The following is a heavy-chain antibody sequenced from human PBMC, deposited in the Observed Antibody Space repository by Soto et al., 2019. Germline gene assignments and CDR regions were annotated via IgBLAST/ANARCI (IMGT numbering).Heavy chain of an antibody. CDR1: GFTFSGSA. J-gene: IGHJ4*02. CDR2: IRSKANSYAT. V-gene: IGHV3-73*02. D-gene: IGHD2-15*01. CDR3: TNCFSGGSCD. Sequence: EVPLVESGGGLVQPGGSLKLSCAASGFTFSGSAMHWVRQASGKGLEWVGRIRSKANSYATAYAASVKGRFTISRDDSKNTAYLQMNSLKTEDTAVYYCTNCFSGGSCDWGQGTLVTVSS.